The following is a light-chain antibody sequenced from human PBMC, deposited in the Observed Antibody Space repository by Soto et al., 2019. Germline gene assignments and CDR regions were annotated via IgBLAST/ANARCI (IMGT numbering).Light chain of an antibody. V-gene: IGKV3D-15*01. CDR1: QSVSSN. CDR2: GAS. CDR3: QQYNNWPFT. Sequence: EIVMTQSPATLSVSPGERATLSCRASQSVSSNLAWYQQKPGQVPRLLIYGASTRAIGIPARFSGSGSGTEFTLTISSLQSEDFAVYYCQQYNNWPFTFGHGTKVDIK. J-gene: IGKJ3*01.